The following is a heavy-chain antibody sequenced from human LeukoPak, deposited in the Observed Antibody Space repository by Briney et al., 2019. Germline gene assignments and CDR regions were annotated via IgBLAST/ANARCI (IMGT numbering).Heavy chain of an antibody. V-gene: IGHV4-30-4*01. D-gene: IGHD2-15*01. J-gene: IGHJ3*02. CDR3: ANGANCSGGSCYPAGAFDI. CDR1: GGSISSGDYY. CDR2: IYYSGST. Sequence: PSETLSLTCTVSGGSISSGDYYWSWIRQPPGKGLEWIGYIYYSGSTYYNPSLKSRVTISVDTSKNQFSLKLGSVTAADTAVYYCANGANCSGGSCYPAGAFDIWGQGTMVTVSS.